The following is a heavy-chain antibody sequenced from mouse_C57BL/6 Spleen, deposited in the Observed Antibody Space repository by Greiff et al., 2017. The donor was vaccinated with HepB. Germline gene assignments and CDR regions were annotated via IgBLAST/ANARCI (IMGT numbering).Heavy chain of an antibody. D-gene: IGHD1-1*01. Sequence: VKLMESGAELVKPGASVKLSCKASGYTFTEYTIHWVKQRSGQGLEWIGWFYPGSGSIKYNEKFKDKATLTADKSSSTVYMELSRLTSEDSAVYFCARHEEGENYGGDYAMDYWGQGTSVTVSS. V-gene: IGHV1-62-2*01. J-gene: IGHJ4*01. CDR1: GYTFTEYT. CDR3: ARHEEGENYGGDYAMDY. CDR2: FYPGSGSI.